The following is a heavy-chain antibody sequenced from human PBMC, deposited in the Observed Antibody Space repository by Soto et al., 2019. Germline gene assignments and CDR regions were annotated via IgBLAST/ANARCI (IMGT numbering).Heavy chain of an antibody. D-gene: IGHD5-12*01. V-gene: IGHV1-18*01. CDR2: ISAYNGNT. J-gene: IGHJ4*02. CDR1: GYTFTSYG. CDR3: ARTHSGYDPECYFDS. Sequence: GASVKVSCKASGYTFTSYGISWVRQAPGQGLEWMGWISAYNGNTNYAQKLQGRVTMTTDTSTSTAYMELRSLRSDEPAVYYCARTHSGYDPECYFDSWGKGTLVTVSS.